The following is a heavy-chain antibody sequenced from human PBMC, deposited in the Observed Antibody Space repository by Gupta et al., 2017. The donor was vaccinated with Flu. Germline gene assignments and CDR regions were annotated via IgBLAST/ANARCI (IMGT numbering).Heavy chain of an antibody. D-gene: IGHD3-9*01. J-gene: IGHJ5*02. CDR3: AKGTDAIVSVGIFP. CDR2: ISWNSGKI. Sequence: AMHWVRQAPGKGQEWVAAISWNSGKIGYADSGKGRFTISRDNANNSLHLQMNNLRREDTALYYCAKGTDAIVSVGIFPWGQGTQVTVSS. V-gene: IGHV3-9*01. CDR1: A.